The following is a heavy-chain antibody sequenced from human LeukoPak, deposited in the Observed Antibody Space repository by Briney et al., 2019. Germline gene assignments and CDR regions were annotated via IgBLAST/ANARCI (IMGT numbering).Heavy chain of an antibody. V-gene: IGHV4-4*07. CDR1: GGSISSYY. D-gene: IGHD6-13*01. J-gene: IGHJ4*02. CDR2: IYTSGST. CDR3: AISSIAAAGIVY. Sequence: PSETLSLTCAVSGGSISSYYWSWIRQPAGKGLEWIGRIYTSGSTNYNPSLKSRVTTSVDTSKNQFSLKLSSVTAADTAVYYCAISSIAAAGIVYWGQGTLVTVSS.